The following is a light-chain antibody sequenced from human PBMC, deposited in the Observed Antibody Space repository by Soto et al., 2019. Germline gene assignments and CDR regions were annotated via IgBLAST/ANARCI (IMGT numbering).Light chain of an antibody. Sequence: IVVTQTPGALSLSPGESTTLSCRDSQSVSSSYLAWYQQKPGQAPRLLIYDASSRAAGIPDRFSGSGSGTDFTLTIARLEPEDFAVYHCQQYDGSPRTFGQGTKVDIK. CDR2: DAS. CDR1: QSVSSSY. CDR3: QQYDGSPRT. V-gene: IGKV3-20*01. J-gene: IGKJ1*01.